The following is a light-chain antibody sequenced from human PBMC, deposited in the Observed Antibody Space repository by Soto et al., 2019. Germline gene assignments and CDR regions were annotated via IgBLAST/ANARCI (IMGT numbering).Light chain of an antibody. J-gene: IGKJ4*01. CDR3: QQYHQWPPVT. CDR1: ERISND. Sequence: EIVMTQSPATLSVSPGESATLSCRASERISNDLAWYQQKPGQAPRLLIYDASTRATDIPARFSGGQSGTEFTLTISSLQSEDSAVYYCQQYHQWPPVTFGGGTKVDIK. CDR2: DAS. V-gene: IGKV3D-15*01.